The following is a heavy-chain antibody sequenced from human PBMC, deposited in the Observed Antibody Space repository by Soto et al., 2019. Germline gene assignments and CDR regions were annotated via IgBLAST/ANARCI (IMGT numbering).Heavy chain of an antibody. D-gene: IGHD3-10*01. Sequence: GASVKVSCKDSGGTFSSYASSWVRQAPGQGLEWMGGIIPIFGTANYAQKFQGRVTITADESTSTAYMELSSLRSEDTAVYYCARVLIAAYYYGSGNFDYWGQGTQVTVSS. CDR3: ARVLIAAYYYGSGNFDY. V-gene: IGHV1-69*13. J-gene: IGHJ4*02. CDR1: GGTFSSYA. CDR2: IIPIFGTA.